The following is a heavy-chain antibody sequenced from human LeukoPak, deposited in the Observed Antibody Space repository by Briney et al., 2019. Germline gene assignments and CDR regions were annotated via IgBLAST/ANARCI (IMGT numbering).Heavy chain of an antibody. CDR3: ARGSYSSNWLYYFVY. CDR1: GYTFTGYY. Sequence: GASVKVSCKASGYTFTGYYMHWVRQAPGQGLEWMGWINPNSGGTNYAQKFQGRVTMTRDTSISTAYMELSRLRSDDTAVYYCARGSYSSNWLYYFVYWGQGTLVTVSS. CDR2: INPNSGGT. J-gene: IGHJ4*02. V-gene: IGHV1-2*02. D-gene: IGHD6-13*01.